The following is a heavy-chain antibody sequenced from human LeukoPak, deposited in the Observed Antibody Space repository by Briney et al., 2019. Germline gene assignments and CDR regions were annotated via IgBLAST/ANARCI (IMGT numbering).Heavy chain of an antibody. CDR2: ISYDGSNK. D-gene: IGHD3-22*01. Sequence: GGSLRLSCAASGFTFSSYAMHWVRQAPGKGLEWVAVISYDGSNKYYADSVKGRFAISRDNSKNTLYLQMNSLRAEDTAVYYCARTTTMIPDYWGQGTLVTVSS. V-gene: IGHV3-30*09. CDR3: ARTTTMIPDY. J-gene: IGHJ4*02. CDR1: GFTFSSYA.